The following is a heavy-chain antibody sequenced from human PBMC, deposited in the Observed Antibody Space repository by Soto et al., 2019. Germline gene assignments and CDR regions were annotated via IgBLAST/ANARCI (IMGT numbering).Heavy chain of an antibody. J-gene: IGHJ4*02. CDR3: AKNSAATIRVGFDY. V-gene: IGHV3-23*01. CDR2: ITGRDGRT. Sequence: EVQLLESGGGLVQPGGSLRLSCAASGFTCATYTMSWVRQTPGKGLEWVSAITGRDGRTYYADSVKGRFTISRDNSKNTLYLQMNSLGAEDTAVYYCAKNSAATIRVGFDYWGQGTLVTVSS. CDR1: GFTCATYT. D-gene: IGHD5-12*01.